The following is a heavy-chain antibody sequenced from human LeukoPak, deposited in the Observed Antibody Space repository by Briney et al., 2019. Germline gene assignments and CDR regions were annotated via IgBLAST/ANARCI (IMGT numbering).Heavy chain of an antibody. CDR1: GGSFSGYY. Sequence: PSETLSLTCAVYGGSFSGYYWSWIRQPPGKGLEWIGEINHSGSTNYNPSLKSRVTISVDTSKNQFSLKLSSATAADTAVYYCARGRGYSYVDAFDIWGQGTMVTVSS. CDR3: ARGRGYSYVDAFDI. J-gene: IGHJ3*02. CDR2: INHSGST. V-gene: IGHV4-34*01. D-gene: IGHD5-18*01.